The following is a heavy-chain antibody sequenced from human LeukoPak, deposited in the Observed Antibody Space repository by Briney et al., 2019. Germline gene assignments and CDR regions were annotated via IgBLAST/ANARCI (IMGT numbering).Heavy chain of an antibody. CDR1: GFTFSSYA. CDR3: AKDGYCSGGSCYKGDY. Sequence: GGSLRLSCAASGFTFSSYAMSWVRQAPGKGLEWVSAISGSGGSTYYADSVKGRFTISRDNSKNTLYLQMNSLRAEDTAVYCCAKDGYCSGGSCYKGDYWGQGTLVTVSS. J-gene: IGHJ4*02. D-gene: IGHD2-15*01. CDR2: ISGSGGST. V-gene: IGHV3-23*01.